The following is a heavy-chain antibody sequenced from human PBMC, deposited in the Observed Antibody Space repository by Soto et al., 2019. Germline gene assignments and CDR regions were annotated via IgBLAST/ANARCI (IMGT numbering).Heavy chain of an antibody. Sequence: ASVKVSCKASGYTFTSYDINWVRQATGQGLGWMGWMNPNSGNTGYAQKFQGRVTMTRNTSISTAYMELSSLRSEDTAVYYCARVCRAMVRGVITYYFDYWGQGTLVTVSS. CDR1: GYTFTSYD. CDR2: MNPNSGNT. J-gene: IGHJ4*02. D-gene: IGHD3-10*01. CDR3: ARVCRAMVRGVITYYFDY. V-gene: IGHV1-8*01.